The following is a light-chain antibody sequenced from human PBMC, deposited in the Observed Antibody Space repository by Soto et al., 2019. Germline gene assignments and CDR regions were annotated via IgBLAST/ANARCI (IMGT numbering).Light chain of an antibody. Sequence: QSALTHPPSASGSPGQSVTIACTGTSSDVGGYVYVSWYQQYPGKAPKLMIYEVNKRPSGVPDRFSGSQSGNTASLTVSGLQAEDEADYYCSSYAGTNTDVIFGGGTKLTVL. CDR3: SSYAGTNTDVI. J-gene: IGLJ2*01. V-gene: IGLV2-8*01. CDR2: EVN. CDR1: SSDVGGYVY.